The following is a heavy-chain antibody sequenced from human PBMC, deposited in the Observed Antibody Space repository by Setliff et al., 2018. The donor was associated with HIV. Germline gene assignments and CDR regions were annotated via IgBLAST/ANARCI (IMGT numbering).Heavy chain of an antibody. CDR2: IQTSGRT. Sequence: PSETLSLTCTVSGGSISNYYWSWIRQPAGKGLGWIGRIQTSGRTNNNPSLKSRVTMSVDTSKNQFSLILTSVTAADTAVYYCARSSRVNCGGDCYLFDYWGQGTPVTVSS. J-gene: IGHJ4*02. CDR1: GGSISNYY. CDR3: ARSSRVNCGGDCYLFDY. D-gene: IGHD2-21*02. V-gene: IGHV4-4*07.